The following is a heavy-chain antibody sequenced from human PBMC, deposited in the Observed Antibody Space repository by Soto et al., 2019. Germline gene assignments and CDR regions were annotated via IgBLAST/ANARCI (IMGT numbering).Heavy chain of an antibody. CDR1: GYTFTSYA. D-gene: IGHD7-27*01. V-gene: IGHV1-3*01. Sequence: QVQLVQSGAEVKKPGASVKVSCKASGYTFTSYAMHWVRQAPGQRLEWMGWINAGNGNTKYSQKFQGRVTITRDTSASTAYMELSSLRSEDTAVYYCAKPGAATSGDWGYFDYWGQGTLVPVSS. CDR2: INAGNGNT. J-gene: IGHJ4*02. CDR3: AKPGAATSGDWGYFDY.